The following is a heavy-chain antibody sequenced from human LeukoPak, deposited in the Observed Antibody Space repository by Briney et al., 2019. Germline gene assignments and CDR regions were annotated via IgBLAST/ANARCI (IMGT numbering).Heavy chain of an antibody. CDR2: FDPEDGET. J-gene: IGHJ4*02. D-gene: IGHD5-12*01. Sequence: ASVKVSCKASGYTFTGYYMHWVRQAPGKGLEWMGGFDPEDGETIYAQKFQGRVTMTEDTSTDTAYMELSSLRSEDTAVYYCATQHKGYSGYENYFDYWGQGTLVTVSS. CDR3: ATQHKGYSGYENYFDY. CDR1: GYTFTGYY. V-gene: IGHV1-24*01.